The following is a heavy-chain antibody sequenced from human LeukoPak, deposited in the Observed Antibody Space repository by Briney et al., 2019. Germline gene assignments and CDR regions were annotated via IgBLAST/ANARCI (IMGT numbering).Heavy chain of an antibody. Sequence: SETLSLTCTVSGGSISSYYWSWIRQPPGKGLEWIGYIYYSGNSYYNPSLKSRVTMSIDTSKNQFSLKLSSVTAADTAVYYCARDDALGPYYFDYWGQGTLVTVSS. V-gene: IGHV4-59*04. D-gene: IGHD5-24*01. CDR1: GGSISSYY. J-gene: IGHJ4*02. CDR3: ARDDALGPYYFDY. CDR2: IYYSGNS.